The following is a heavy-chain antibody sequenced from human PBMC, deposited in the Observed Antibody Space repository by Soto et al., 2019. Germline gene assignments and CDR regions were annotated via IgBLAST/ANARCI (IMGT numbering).Heavy chain of an antibody. V-gene: IGHV1-69*13. CDR1: GCTFSSYA. CDR2: IIPIFGTA. J-gene: IGHJ6*02. Sequence: ASVNVSCKASGCTFSSYAISGVRQAPGQGLEWMGGIIPIFGTASYAQKFQGRVTITADESTSTAYMELSRLRSEDTAVYYCASGRGMDVWGQGTTVTVSS. CDR3: ASGRGMDV.